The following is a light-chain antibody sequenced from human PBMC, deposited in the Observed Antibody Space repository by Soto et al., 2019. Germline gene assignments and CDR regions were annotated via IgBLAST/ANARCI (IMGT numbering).Light chain of an antibody. CDR1: SSNIGAGYD. V-gene: IGLV1-40*01. J-gene: IGLJ1*01. Sequence: GLTQPPSVSGAPGQRVTISCTGSSSNIGAGYDVHWYQQLPGTAPKLLIYGNSNRPSGVPDRFSGSKSGTSASLAITGLQAEDEADYYCQSYDSSLSGSYVFGTGTKVTVL. CDR2: GNS. CDR3: QSYDSSLSGSYV.